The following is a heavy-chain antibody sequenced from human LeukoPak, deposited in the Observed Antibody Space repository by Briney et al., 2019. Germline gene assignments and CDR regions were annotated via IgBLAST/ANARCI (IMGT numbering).Heavy chain of an antibody. J-gene: IGHJ3*02. CDR1: GFTFSDYY. CDR3: ARYIVGATSDAFDI. Sequence: GGSLRLSCAASGFTFSDYYMSWIRQAPGKGLEWVSYISSSGSTIYYADSVKGRFTISRDNAKNSLYLQMNSLRAEDTAVYYCARYIVGATSDAFDIWGQGTMVTVSS. D-gene: IGHD1-26*01. CDR2: ISSSGSTI. V-gene: IGHV3-11*04.